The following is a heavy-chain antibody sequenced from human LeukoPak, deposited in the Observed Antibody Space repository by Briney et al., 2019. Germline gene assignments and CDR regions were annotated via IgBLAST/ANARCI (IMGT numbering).Heavy chain of an antibody. D-gene: IGHD2-21*02. Sequence: GGSLRLSCAASGFSFSSYTMNWVRQAPGKGLEWVSSIAGSSGYISYADSVKGRFTISRDNANKSLYLQMTSLTAEDTAVYYCAIDRGAYCGGDCYLGFDYWGRGTLVTVSS. CDR3: AIDRGAYCGGDCYLGFDY. J-gene: IGHJ4*01. CDR1: GFSFSSYT. V-gene: IGHV3-21*01. CDR2: IAGSSGYI.